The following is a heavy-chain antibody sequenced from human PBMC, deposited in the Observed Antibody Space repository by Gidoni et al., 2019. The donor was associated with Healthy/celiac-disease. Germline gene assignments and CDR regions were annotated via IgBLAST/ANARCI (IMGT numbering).Heavy chain of an antibody. CDR2: IKQDGSEK. CDR1: GFTFSSYW. V-gene: IGHV3-7*03. Sequence: EVQLVESGGGLVQPGGSLRLSCAASGFTFSSYWMSWVRQAPGKGLEWVANIKQDGSEKYYVDSVKGRFTISRDNAKNSLYLQMNSLRAEDTAVYYCARGGRQWPYYFDYWGQGTLVTVSS. D-gene: IGHD6-19*01. J-gene: IGHJ4*02. CDR3: ARGGRQWPYYFDY.